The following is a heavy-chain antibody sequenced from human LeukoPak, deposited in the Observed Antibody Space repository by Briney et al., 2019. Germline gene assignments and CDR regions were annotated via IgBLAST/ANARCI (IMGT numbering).Heavy chain of an antibody. V-gene: IGHV3-30*02. J-gene: IGHJ4*02. Sequence: PGGSLRLSCAASGCTFSSYGLHWIRQAPGRGLEWVTFIRFDGSNKYYADSVKGRFTISRDNSKNALYLQMNSLRAEDTAMYYCAKNRESSSLYHVDYWGQGTLVTVSS. CDR3: AKNRESSSLYHVDY. CDR1: GCTFSSYG. CDR2: IRFDGSNK. D-gene: IGHD6-13*01.